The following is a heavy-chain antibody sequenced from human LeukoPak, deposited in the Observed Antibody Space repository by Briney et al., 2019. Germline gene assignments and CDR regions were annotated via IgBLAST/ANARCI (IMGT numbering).Heavy chain of an antibody. J-gene: IGHJ5*02. CDR3: ARHGGYSSSRYTQMNTYWFDP. V-gene: IGHV4-34*01. CDR2: INHSGST. CDR1: GGSFSGYY. D-gene: IGHD6-13*01. Sequence: SETLSLTCAVYGGSFSGYYWSWIRQPPGKGLEWIGEINHSGSTNYNPSLKSRVTISVDTSKNQFSLKLSSVTAADTAVYYCARHGGYSSSRYTQMNTYWFDPWGQGTLVTVSS.